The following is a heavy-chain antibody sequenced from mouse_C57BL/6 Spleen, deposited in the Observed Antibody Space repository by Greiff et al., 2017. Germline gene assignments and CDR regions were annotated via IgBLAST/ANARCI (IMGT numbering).Heavy chain of an antibody. Sequence: QVQLQQPGAELVMPGASVKLSCKASGYTFTSYWMHWVKQRPGQGLEWIGEIDPSDSYTNYNQKFKGKSTLTVDKSSSTAYMQLSSLTSEDSAVYYCARSACEYDENWYFDVWGTGTTVTVSS. J-gene: IGHJ1*03. CDR1: GYTFTSYW. CDR2: IDPSDSYT. CDR3: ARSACEYDENWYFDV. V-gene: IGHV1-69*01. D-gene: IGHD2-4*01.